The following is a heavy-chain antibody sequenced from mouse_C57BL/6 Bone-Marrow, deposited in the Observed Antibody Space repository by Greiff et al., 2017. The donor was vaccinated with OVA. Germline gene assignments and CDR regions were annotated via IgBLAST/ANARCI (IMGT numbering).Heavy chain of an antibody. CDR2: IDPENGDT. CDR3: TTLTAVGDARWDY. D-gene: IGHD1-1*01. V-gene: IGHV14-4*01. J-gene: IGHJ3*01. Sequence: EVKLMESGAELVRPGASVKLSCTASGFNIKDDCIRWVKQRPEQGLEWIGWIDPENGDTEYAAKFQGKATITADTSSNTAYLQLSSLTSEDSAVYYCTTLTAVGDARWDYWGQGTVVTVTA. CDR1: GFNIKDDC.